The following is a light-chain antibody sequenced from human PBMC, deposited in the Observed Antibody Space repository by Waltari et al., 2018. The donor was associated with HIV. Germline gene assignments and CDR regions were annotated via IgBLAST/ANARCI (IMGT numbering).Light chain of an antibody. V-gene: IGKV1-39*01. CDR1: QTVNNN. Sequence: DIQMTQSPSSLSGSVGDRATITCRASQTVNNNLNWYQQKPGKAPNLLIYAASNLQSGVPSRFSGSGSGTDFTLTISSLQPEDFATYYCQQTYRTPLTFGQGTRVEVK. CDR3: QQTYRTPLT. J-gene: IGKJ1*01. CDR2: AAS.